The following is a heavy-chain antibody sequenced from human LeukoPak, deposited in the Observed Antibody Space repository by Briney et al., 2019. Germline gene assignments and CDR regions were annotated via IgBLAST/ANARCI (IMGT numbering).Heavy chain of an antibody. V-gene: IGHV1-69*05. Sequence: GASVKVSCKASGGTFSSYAISWVRQAPGQGLEWMGGIIPIFGTANYAQKFQGRVTITTDESTSTAYMELSSLRSEDTAVYYCARGHHYYDSSGYWNYWGQGTLVTVSS. CDR3: ARGHHYYDSSGYWNY. CDR2: IIPIFGTA. D-gene: IGHD3-22*01. J-gene: IGHJ4*02. CDR1: GGTFSSYA.